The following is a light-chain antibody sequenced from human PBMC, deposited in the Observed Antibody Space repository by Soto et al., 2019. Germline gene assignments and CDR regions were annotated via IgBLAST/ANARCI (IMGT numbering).Light chain of an antibody. Sequence: DIVMTQFPDSLAVSLRERATITCKSSQTVLYNCNNQNYLAWYQQKPRQPPKLIINWASIRESGVPVRFSGSGSGKYYPLTIRSLQPEDVAVCSCLQYYGILRTFGQGTTVDIK. J-gene: IGKJ1*01. V-gene: IGKV4-1*01. CDR1: QTVLYNCNNQNY. CDR3: LQYYGILRT. CDR2: WAS.